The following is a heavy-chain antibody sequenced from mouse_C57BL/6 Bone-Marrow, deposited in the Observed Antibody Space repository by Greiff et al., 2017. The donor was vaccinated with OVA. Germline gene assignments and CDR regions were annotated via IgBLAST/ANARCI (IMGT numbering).Heavy chain of an antibody. CDR1: GYTFTSYW. J-gene: IGHJ1*03. CDR3: ARRGGGSSYGWYFDV. Sequence: QVQLKQPGAELVKPGASVKLSCKASGYTFTSYWMHWVKQRPGQGLEWIGMIHPNSGSTNYNEKFKSKATLTVDKSSSTAYMQFSSLTSEDSAIYYCARRGGGSSYGWYFDVWGTGTTVTVSS. D-gene: IGHD1-1*01. V-gene: IGHV1-64*01. CDR2: IHPNSGST.